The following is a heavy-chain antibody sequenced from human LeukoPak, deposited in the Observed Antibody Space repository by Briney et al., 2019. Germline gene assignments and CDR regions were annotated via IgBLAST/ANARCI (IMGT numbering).Heavy chain of an antibody. J-gene: IGHJ4*02. D-gene: IGHD2-2*01. Sequence: SETLSLTCTVSGYSISSNYYWGWIRQPPGKGLEWIGTIYHSGSTYYNPSLKSRVTISVDTSKNQFYLKLTSVTAADTAVYYCARDLDFVIVPAAIGYWGQGTLVTVSS. CDR1: GYSISSNYY. V-gene: IGHV4-38-2*02. CDR3: ARDLDFVIVPAAIGY. CDR2: IYHSGST.